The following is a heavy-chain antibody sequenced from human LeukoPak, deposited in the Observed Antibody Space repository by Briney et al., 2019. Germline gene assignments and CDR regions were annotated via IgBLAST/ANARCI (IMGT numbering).Heavy chain of an antibody. D-gene: IGHD3-9*01. CDR2: IIPILGIA. CDR1: GGTFSSYA. CDR3: ARDPGQYYDILTGYYTPYYFDY. J-gene: IGHJ4*02. V-gene: IGHV1-69*04. Sequence: SVKVSCKASGGTFSSYAISWVRQAPGQGLEWMGRIIPILGIANYAQKFQGRVTITADKSTSTAYMELRSLRSDDTAVYYCARDPGQYYDILTGYYTPYYFDYWGQGTLVTVSS.